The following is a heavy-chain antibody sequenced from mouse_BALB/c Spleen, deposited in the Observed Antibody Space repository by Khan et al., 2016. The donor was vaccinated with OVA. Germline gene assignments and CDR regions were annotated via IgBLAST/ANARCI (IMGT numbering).Heavy chain of an antibody. V-gene: IGHV5-6*01. CDR2: ISNGGSYT. D-gene: IGHD1-2*01. CDR3: ARHRFTTPTAWFAY. J-gene: IGHJ3*01. Sequence: DVQLVESGGDLVKPGGSLNLSCEASGFTFSSYGMSWLRQTPDKRLEWVATISNGGSYTYYPDSVKGRLTISRDNAKNNLYLQMSSLKSEDTAMYYSARHRFTTPTAWFAYWGQGTLVTVSA. CDR1: GFTFSSYG.